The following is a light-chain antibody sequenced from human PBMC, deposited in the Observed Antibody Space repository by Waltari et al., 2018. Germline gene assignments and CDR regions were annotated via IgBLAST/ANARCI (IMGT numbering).Light chain of an antibody. CDR3: SSYTSTSVM. V-gene: IGLV2-14*03. Sequence: HSALTQPASVSGPPGQSITISCTGTSSDFSGSNYISWYQQHPGKAPKLMIYDVNNRPSGVSKRVSGSKSGNTAALTISGLQAEDEADYYCSSYTSTSVMFGGGTKLTVL. CDR2: DVN. J-gene: IGLJ3*02. CDR1: SSDFSGSNY.